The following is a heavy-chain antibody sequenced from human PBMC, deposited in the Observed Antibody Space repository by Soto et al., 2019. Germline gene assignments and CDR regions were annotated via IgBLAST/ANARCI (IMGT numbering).Heavy chain of an antibody. D-gene: IGHD3-22*01. CDR3: ARDLGYYGSSGYFDY. J-gene: IGHJ4*02. CDR1: GFTFSDYY. V-gene: IGHV3-11*01. Sequence: QVQLVESGGGLVKPGGSRRLSCAASGFTFSDYYMSWIRQAPGKGLEWVSYLSSSGTITYYADSVKGRFTISRDNAKNSLYLQMNSLRVEDTAVYYCARDLGYYGSSGYFDYWGQGTLVTVSS. CDR2: LSSSGTIT.